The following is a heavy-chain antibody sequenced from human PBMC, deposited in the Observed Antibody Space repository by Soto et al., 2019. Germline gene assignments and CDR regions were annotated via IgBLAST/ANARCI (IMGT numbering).Heavy chain of an antibody. CDR2: IIPVLGTT. D-gene: IGHD2-21*02. Sequence: QVQLVQSGAEVKKPGSSVKVSCRASGDTFSSYTVNWVRQAPGRGLEWLGRIIPVLGTTDYAQKIKGRGTITADKSTNIVYMELSSLRSEDRAVYYCARRRYCGYDCYHKHYYGMDVWGQGTTVTVAS. CDR1: GDTFSSYT. V-gene: IGHV1-69*08. J-gene: IGHJ6*02. CDR3: ARRRYCGYDCYHKHYYGMDV.